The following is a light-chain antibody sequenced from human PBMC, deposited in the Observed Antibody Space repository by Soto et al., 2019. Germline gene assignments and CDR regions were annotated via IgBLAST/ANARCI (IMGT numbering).Light chain of an antibody. CDR1: QSVSSSY. CDR3: QQYGSSQYT. V-gene: IGKV3-20*01. J-gene: IGKJ2*01. CDR2: GAS. Sequence: EIVLTQSPATLSLSPGERATLSCRASQSVSSSYLAWYQQKPGQAPRLLSYGASSRATGIPDRFSGSGSGIDFSLIISRLEPADFAVYYCQQYGSSQYTFGQGTKLQIK.